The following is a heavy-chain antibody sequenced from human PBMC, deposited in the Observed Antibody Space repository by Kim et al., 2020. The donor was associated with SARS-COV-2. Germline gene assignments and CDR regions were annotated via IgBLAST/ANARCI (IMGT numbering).Heavy chain of an antibody. V-gene: IGHV3-9*01. CDR2: ISWNSGSI. D-gene: IGHD3-22*01. CDR3: AKETYDSSGYYYGWFDP. CDR1: GFTFDDYA. J-gene: IGHJ5*02. Sequence: GGSLRLSCAASGFTFDDYAMHWVRQAPGKGLEWVSGISWNSGSIGYADSVKGRFTISRDNAKNSLYLQMNSLRAEDTALYYCAKETYDSSGYYYGWFDPWGQGTLLTVSS.